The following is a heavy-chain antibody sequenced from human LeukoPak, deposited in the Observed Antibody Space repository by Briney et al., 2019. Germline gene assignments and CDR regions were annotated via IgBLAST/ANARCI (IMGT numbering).Heavy chain of an antibody. Sequence: PGGSLRLSCAASGFSLSTFWTHWVRQAPGKGLVWVSRIDYDGSTTTYADSVKGRFTISRDNAKNTLYLQMNSLRAEDTAVYYCARQYCSGGSCYSFLAFDIWGQGTMVTVSS. D-gene: IGHD2-15*01. V-gene: IGHV3-74*01. CDR1: GFSLSTFW. CDR3: ARQYCSGGSCYSFLAFDI. CDR2: IDYDGSTT. J-gene: IGHJ3*02.